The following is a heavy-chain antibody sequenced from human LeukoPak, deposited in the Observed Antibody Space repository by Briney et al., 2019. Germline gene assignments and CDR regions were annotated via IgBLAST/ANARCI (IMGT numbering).Heavy chain of an antibody. V-gene: IGHV4-59*01. D-gene: IGHD3-22*01. Sequence: SETLSLTCTVSGGSISSYYWSWIRQPPGKGLEWIGYIYYSGSTNYNPSLESRVTISVDTSKNQFSLKLSSVTAADTAVYYCARGTHYYDSSGYYGYWGQGTLVTVSS. CDR3: ARGTHYYDSSGYYGY. CDR2: IYYSGST. CDR1: GGSISSYY. J-gene: IGHJ4*02.